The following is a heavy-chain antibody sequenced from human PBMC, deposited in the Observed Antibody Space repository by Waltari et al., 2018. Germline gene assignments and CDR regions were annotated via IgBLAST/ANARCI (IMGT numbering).Heavy chain of an antibody. Sequence: QVQLVESGGGVVQPGRSLRLSCAASGFTFSSYGMHWVRQAPGKGLEWVAVIWYDGSNKYYADSVKGRFTSSRDNSKNTLYLQMNSLRAEDTAMYYCAILVGATDYWGQGTLVTVSS. CDR3: AILVGATDY. V-gene: IGHV3-33*08. D-gene: IGHD1-26*01. CDR2: IWYDGSNK. J-gene: IGHJ4*02. CDR1: GFTFSSYG.